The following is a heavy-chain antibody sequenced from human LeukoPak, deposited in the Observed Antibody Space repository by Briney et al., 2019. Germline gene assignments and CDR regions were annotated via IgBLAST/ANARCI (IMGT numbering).Heavy chain of an antibody. D-gene: IGHD5-24*01. CDR1: GYNLGSYR. J-gene: IGHJ4*02. V-gene: IGHV5-51*01. CDR2: IYPGASEI. CDR3: ARASRDGYNQNFDF. Sequence: ESPKISCKGLGYNLGSYRNAWVRRMPGKGPEWMGIIYPGASEIRYSPSFQGQVTISADTSISTPYLQWSSLKTSDTAMYYCARASRDGYNQNFDFWGQGTLVTVSS.